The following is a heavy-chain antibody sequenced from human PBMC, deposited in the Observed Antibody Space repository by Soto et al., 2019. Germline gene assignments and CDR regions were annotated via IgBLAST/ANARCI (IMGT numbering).Heavy chain of an antibody. CDR1: GGSFSGYY. V-gene: IGHV4-34*01. CDR3: ARALSSYDFWSGYFSRWFDP. J-gene: IGHJ5*02. Sequence: SETLSLTCAVYGGSFSGYYWSWIRQPPGKGLEWIGEINHSGSTNYNPSLKSRVTISVDTSKNQFSLKLSSVTAADTAVYYCARALSSYDFWSGYFSRWFDPWGQGTLVTVS. CDR2: INHSGST. D-gene: IGHD3-3*01.